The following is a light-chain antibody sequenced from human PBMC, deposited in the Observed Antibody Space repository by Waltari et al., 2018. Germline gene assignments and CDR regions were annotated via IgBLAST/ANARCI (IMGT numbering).Light chain of an antibody. CDR1: NSDVGSYNL. CDR2: EVT. V-gene: IGLV2-23*02. CDR3: YSYAGSRNWV. J-gene: IGLJ3*02. Sequence: QSALTQAASVSGSPGQSITMSCTGTNSDVGSYNLVSWYQQNPGEAPKLMVFEVTKRPSGLSNRFSGSKSGNTGSLTICGLQAEDEAHYYCYSYAGSRNWVFGGGTKLTVL.